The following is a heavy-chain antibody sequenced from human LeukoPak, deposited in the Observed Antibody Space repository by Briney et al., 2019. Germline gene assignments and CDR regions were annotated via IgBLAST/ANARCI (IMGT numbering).Heavy chain of an antibody. V-gene: IGHV3-21*01. CDR3: ARKYCSGGSCHPDY. CDR2: ISSSSTYI. J-gene: IGHJ4*02. CDR1: GFTFSSYT. Sequence: GGSLRLSCAASGFTFSSYTMNWVRQAPWKGLEWVSSISSSSTYIYYADSVKGRFTISRDNTKNSLYLQMNSQRAEDTAVYYCARKYCSGGSCHPDYWGQGTLVTVSS. D-gene: IGHD2-15*01.